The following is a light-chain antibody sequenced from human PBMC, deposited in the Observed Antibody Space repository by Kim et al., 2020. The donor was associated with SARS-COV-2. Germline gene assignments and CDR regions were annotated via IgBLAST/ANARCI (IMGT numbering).Light chain of an antibody. CDR3: QQYGYSPPIT. Sequence: PGQTADLSCRASQSEDRSSLAWHPQKPVQAPRLVIYDGSTRATGIPDRFSATESATDFTLTISRLEPEDFAVYYCQQYGYSPPITFGRGTRLEIK. CDR2: DGS. J-gene: IGKJ5*01. CDR1: QSEDRSS. V-gene: IGKV3-20*01.